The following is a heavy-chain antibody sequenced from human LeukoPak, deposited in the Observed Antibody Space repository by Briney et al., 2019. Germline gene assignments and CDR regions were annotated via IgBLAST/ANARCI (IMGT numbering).Heavy chain of an antibody. CDR3: ARPSFYDTLTAGGYFDY. J-gene: IGHJ4*02. CDR1: GYSFSTYW. Sequence: GESLKISCKASGYSFSTYWIVCVRQMPGKGLEWMGIISPADSDTRYSPSMQGQVTISADKSISTAYLQWSSLKASDTAMYYCARPSFYDTLTAGGYFDYWGQGTLVTVSS. V-gene: IGHV5-51*01. CDR2: ISPADSDT. D-gene: IGHD3-9*01.